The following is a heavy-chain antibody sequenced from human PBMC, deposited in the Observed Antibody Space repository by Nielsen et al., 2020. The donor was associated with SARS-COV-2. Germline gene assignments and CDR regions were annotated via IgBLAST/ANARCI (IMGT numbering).Heavy chain of an antibody. D-gene: IGHD3-3*01. CDR1: GYSLTEIS. Sequence: ASVNVSCKVSGYSLTEISMHLVRQAPGQWLEWMGCFDPEDGEIIYAQKCEGRVTMTEDTSTDTAYMELRSLRSEDTAVYYCATSDFTIIPLFWGQGTAVTVSS. V-gene: IGHV1-24*01. CDR2: FDPEDGEI. J-gene: IGHJ6*02. CDR3: ATSDFTIIPLF.